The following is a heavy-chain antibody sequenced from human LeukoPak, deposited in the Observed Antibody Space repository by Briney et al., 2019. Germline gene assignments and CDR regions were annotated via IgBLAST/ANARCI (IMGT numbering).Heavy chain of an antibody. V-gene: IGHV4-38-2*02. CDR1: GYSIAHGFF. D-gene: IGHD2-15*01. Sequence: SETLSLTCTVSGYSIAHGFFWAWIRQPPGGGLEWIGSLYHSGTTYYNKSLKSRISTSVDTSKNQFSLKLRLVTAADTAVYYCARVEVPRDINDWYFDLWGRGTLVTVSS. J-gene: IGHJ2*01. CDR2: LYHSGTT. CDR3: ARVEVPRDINDWYFDL.